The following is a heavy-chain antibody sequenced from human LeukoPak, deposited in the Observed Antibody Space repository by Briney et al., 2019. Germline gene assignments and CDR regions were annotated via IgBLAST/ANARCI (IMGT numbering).Heavy chain of an antibody. CDR2: INPNSGGT. CDR1: GYTFTGYY. V-gene: IGHV1-2*02. D-gene: IGHD2-15*01. J-gene: IGHJ2*01. Sequence: ASVKVSCKASGYTFTGYYMHWVRQAPGQGLEWMGWINPNSGGTNYAQKFQGRVTMTRDTSISTAYMELSRLRSDDTAVYYCARDDRGVVVVATHWYFDLWGRGTLVTVSS. CDR3: ARDDRGVVVVATHWYFDL.